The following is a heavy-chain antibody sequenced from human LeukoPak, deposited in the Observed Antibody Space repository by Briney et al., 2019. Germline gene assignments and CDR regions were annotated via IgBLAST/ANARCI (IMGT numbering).Heavy chain of an antibody. CDR2: IYTSGST. J-gene: IGHJ6*03. Sequence: SETLSLTCTVSGGSISSGSYYWSWIRQPAGKGLEWIGRIYTSGSTNYNPSLKSRVTISVDTSKNQFSLKLSSVTAADTAVYYCARGPQPDILTGYNYYYYMDVWGKGTTVTISS. V-gene: IGHV4-61*02. D-gene: IGHD3-9*01. CDR1: GGSISSGSYY. CDR3: ARGPQPDILTGYNYYYYMDV.